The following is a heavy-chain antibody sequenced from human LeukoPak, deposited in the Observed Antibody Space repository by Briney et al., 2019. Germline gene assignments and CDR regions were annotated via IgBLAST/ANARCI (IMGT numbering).Heavy chain of an antibody. D-gene: IGHD3-9*01. CDR3: ARRGSRYFDWLLSPYFDY. V-gene: IGHV4-4*02. J-gene: IGHJ4*02. CDR2: IYHSGST. CDR1: GGSISSGNW. Sequence: PSGTLSLTCAVSGGSISSGNWWSWVRQPPGKGLEWIGEIYHSGSTNYNPSLKSRVTISVDKSKNQFSLRLTSVTAADTAVYYCARRGSRYFDWLLSPYFDYWGQGTLVTVSS.